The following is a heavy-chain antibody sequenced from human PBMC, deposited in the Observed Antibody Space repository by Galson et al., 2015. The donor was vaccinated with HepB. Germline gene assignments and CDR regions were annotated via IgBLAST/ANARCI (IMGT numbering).Heavy chain of an antibody. CDR2: IYDKGTT. J-gene: IGHJ4*02. CDR3: ARSGSYGGHFDH. CDR1: GGSISSGGYY. V-gene: IGHV4-31*03. D-gene: IGHD4-23*01. Sequence: SLTCTVSGGSISSGGYYWSWIRQHPGKGLEWIGYIYDKGTTYYSPSLKSRITISLDTSKNQFSLKLSSVTAADTAIYYCARSGSYGGHFDHWGQGTLVTVSS.